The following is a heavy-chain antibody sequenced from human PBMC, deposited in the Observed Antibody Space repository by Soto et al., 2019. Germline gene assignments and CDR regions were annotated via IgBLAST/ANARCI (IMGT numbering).Heavy chain of an antibody. CDR1: GGSISSGGYY. Sequence: QVQLQESGPGLVKPSQTLSLTCTVSGGSISSGGYYWSWIRQHPGKGLEWIGYIYYSGSTYYNPSLKCRVTISVDTSKNQSSLKLSSVTAADTAVYYCARAHYYDSSGYSSADLDYWGQGTLVTVSS. CDR2: IYYSGST. V-gene: IGHV4-31*03. CDR3: ARAHYYDSSGYSSADLDY. D-gene: IGHD3-22*01. J-gene: IGHJ4*02.